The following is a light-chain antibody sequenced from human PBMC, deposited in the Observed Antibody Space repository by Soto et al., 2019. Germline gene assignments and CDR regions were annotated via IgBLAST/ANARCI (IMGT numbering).Light chain of an antibody. Sequence: ETVLMQSPGTLSLSPGERATLSCRASQSVSSNYLAWYQQKPGQAPRLLMYGASTRATGIPDRFSGSGSGTDFTLTNSRLEPEDFAVYYCQQFGRSPPSWTFGQGTKVEIK. CDR2: GAS. CDR3: QQFGRSPPSWT. J-gene: IGKJ1*01. V-gene: IGKV3-20*01. CDR1: QSVSSNY.